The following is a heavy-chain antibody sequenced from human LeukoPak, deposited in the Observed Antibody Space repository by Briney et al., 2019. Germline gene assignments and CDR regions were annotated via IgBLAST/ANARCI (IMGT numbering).Heavy chain of an antibody. CDR3: ARVRGYDTSDYDY. J-gene: IGHJ4*02. Sequence: GGSLRLSCAASGFTFSSYNTNWVRQAPGKGLEWVSYISSSSSTIYYADSVKGRFTISRDNAKNTLYLQMNSLRVEDTAVYYCARVRGYDTSDYDYWGQGTLVTVSS. D-gene: IGHD3-22*01. CDR2: ISSSSSTI. V-gene: IGHV3-48*04. CDR1: GFTFSSYN.